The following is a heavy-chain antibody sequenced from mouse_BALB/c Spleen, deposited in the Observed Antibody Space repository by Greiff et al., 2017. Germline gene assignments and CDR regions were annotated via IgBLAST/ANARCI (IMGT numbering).Heavy chain of an antibody. CDR1: GYTFTSYT. D-gene: IGHD1-1*01. J-gene: IGHJ4*01. CDR2: INPSSGYT. CDR3: ARGSFTTVVAPRAMDY. Sequence: QVQLKESAAELARPGASVKMSCKASGYTFTSYTMHWVKQRPGQGLEWIGYINPSSGYTEYNQKFKDKTTLTADKSSSTAYMQLSSLTSEDSAVYYCARGSFTTVVAPRAMDYWGQGTSVTVSS. V-gene: IGHV1-4*02.